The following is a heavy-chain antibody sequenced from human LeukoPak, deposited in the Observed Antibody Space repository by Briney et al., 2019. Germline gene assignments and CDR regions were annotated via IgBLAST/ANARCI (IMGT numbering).Heavy chain of an antibody. Sequence: GGSLRLSCAASGFTFSSHALSWVRQAPGKGLEWVSSLSGSGYNTYYADSVKGRFTIPRDNSKNTVYPQMNSLRAEDTAVYYCAKDPYGTRYFDYWGQGTLVTVSS. J-gene: IGHJ4*02. CDR1: GFTFSSHA. CDR3: AKDPYGTRYFDY. V-gene: IGHV3-23*01. D-gene: IGHD2-2*01. CDR2: LSGSGYNT.